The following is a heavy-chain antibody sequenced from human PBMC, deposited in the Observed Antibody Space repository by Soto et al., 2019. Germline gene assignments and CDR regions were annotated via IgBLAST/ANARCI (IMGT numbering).Heavy chain of an antibody. J-gene: IGHJ4*02. CDR2: IIPIFGTA. Sequence: SVKVSCKASGGTFSSYAISWVRQAPGQGLEWMGGIIPIFGTANYAQKFQGRVTITADESTSTAYMELSSLRVEDTAVYYCARDNIVGAYFFDYWGQGALVTVSS. D-gene: IGHD1-26*01. V-gene: IGHV1-69*13. CDR1: GGTFSSYA. CDR3: ARDNIVGAYFFDY.